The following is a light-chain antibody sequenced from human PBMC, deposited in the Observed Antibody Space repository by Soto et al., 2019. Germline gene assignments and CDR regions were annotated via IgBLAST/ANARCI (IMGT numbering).Light chain of an antibody. J-gene: IGLJ1*01. CDR3: GSYTSSSTLYV. CDR2: DVT. CDR1: XXXVGGYNY. V-gene: IGLV2-14*01. Sequence: QSALTQPASVSGSPXXXITISCTXXXXXVGGYNYVSWYQQHPGRAPKLMIYDVTNRPSGVSNRFSGSKSGNTASLTISGLQAEDEADYYCGSYTSSSTLYVFGTGTKVTVL.